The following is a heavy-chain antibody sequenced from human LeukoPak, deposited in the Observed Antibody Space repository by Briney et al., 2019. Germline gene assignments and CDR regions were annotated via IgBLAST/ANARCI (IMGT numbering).Heavy chain of an antibody. CDR2: IKPDGSEI. J-gene: IGHJ4*02. V-gene: IGHV3-7*02. CDR3: AKTYYYGSGRSD. Sequence: GGSLRLSCAASGFAFSGHWMSWVRQAPGKGLEWVANIKPDGSEIYHVDSVKGRFTISRDNAKNSLFLQMNSLRAEDTAVYYCAKTYYYGSGRSDWGQGTLVTVSS. CDR1: GFAFSGHW. D-gene: IGHD3-10*01.